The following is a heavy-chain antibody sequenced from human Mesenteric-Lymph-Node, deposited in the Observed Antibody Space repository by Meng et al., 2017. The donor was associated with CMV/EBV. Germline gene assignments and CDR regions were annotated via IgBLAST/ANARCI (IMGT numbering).Heavy chain of an antibody. D-gene: IGHD3-22*01. CDR3: AGGRGTLIVGGGYYGMDV. Sequence: GESLKISCAASGFTFSTYTMNWVRQAPGKGLEWVSSISSSSRYIYYADSVKGRFTISRDNTKNSLYLQMNSLRAEDTAVYYCAGGRGTLIVGGGYYGMDVWGQGTTVTVSS. CDR1: GFTFSTYT. V-gene: IGHV3-21*01. CDR2: ISSSSRYI. J-gene: IGHJ6*02.